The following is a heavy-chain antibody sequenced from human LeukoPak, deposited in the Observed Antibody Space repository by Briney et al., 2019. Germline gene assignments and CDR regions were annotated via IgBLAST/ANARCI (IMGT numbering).Heavy chain of an antibody. CDR3: ARDRDYYDSSGYHYFDY. Sequence: SETLSLTCTVSGDSICGYFWTWIRQPPGKGLEWIGYVYSTGNTNYNPSLQSRVTISVDTSKNKFSLKLTSVTAADTAVYYCARDRDYYDSSGYHYFDYWGQGALVTVSS. V-gene: IGHV4-59*01. J-gene: IGHJ4*02. CDR2: VYSTGNT. CDR1: GDSICGYF. D-gene: IGHD3-22*01.